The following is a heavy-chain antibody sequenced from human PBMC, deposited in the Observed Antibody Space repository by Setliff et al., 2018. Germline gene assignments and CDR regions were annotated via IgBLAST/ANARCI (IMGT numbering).Heavy chain of an antibody. D-gene: IGHD1-26*01. V-gene: IGHV4-4*07. CDR2: VYSNVGT. CDR1: GGSINNYY. J-gene: IGHJ1*01. CDR3: ASRNSDGGPEYFQH. Sequence: SETLSLTCTVSGGSINNYYWSWIRQPAGKGLEWIGRVYSNVGTNFSPSLKSRVTMSVDASKNQISLKLMSVTAADTAVYYCASRNSDGGPEYFQHWGQGALVTVPQ.